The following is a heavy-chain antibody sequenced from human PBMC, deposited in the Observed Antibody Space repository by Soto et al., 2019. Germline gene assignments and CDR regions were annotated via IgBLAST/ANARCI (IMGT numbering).Heavy chain of an antibody. J-gene: IGHJ6*02. D-gene: IGHD2-21*02. CDR3: ARGAAYCGGDCYPTYGMDV. CDR1: GYTFTSYG. V-gene: IGHV1-18*01. CDR2: ISAYSGNT. Sequence: ASVKVSCKASGYTFTSYGISWVRQAPGQGLEWMGWISAYSGNTNYAQKLQGRVTMTTDTSTSTAYMELRSLRSDDTAVYYCARGAAYCGGDCYPTYGMDVWGQGTTVTVSS.